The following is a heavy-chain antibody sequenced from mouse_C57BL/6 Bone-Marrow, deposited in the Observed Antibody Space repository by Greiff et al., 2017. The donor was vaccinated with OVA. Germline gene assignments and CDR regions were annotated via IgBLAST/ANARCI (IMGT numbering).Heavy chain of an antibody. J-gene: IGHJ2*01. D-gene: IGHD2-12*01. CDR3: ARSRDDEGY. CDR1: GYTFTSYG. CDR2: IYPRSGNT. Sequence: VQGVESGAELARPGASVKLSCKASGYTFTSYGISWVKQRPGQGLEWIGEIYPRSGNTYYNEKFKGKATLTADKSSSTAYMELRSLTSEDSAVYFCARSRDDEGYWGQGTTLTVSS. V-gene: IGHV1-81*01.